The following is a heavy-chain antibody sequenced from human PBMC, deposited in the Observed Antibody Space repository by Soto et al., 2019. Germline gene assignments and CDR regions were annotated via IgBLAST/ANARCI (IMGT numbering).Heavy chain of an antibody. J-gene: IGHJ4*02. CDR2: IYYSGST. CDR1: GGSISSYY. V-gene: IGHV4-59*01. Sequence: SETLSLTCTVSGGSISSYYWSWIRQPPGKGLEWIGYIYYSGSTNYNPSLKSRVTISVDTSKNQFSLKLSPVTAADTAVYYCARGGYYYLFDYWGQGTLVTVSS. CDR3: ARGGYYYLFDY. D-gene: IGHD3-22*01.